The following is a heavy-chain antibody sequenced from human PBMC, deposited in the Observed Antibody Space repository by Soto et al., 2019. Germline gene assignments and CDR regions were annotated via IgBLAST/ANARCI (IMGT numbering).Heavy chain of an antibody. J-gene: IGHJ6*02. CDR3: ARTRKFDFWRKGLDV. CDR1: GYTFTSND. D-gene: IGHD3-3*01. CDR2: MDPNSGVS. V-gene: IGHV1-8*01. Sequence: QVQLVQSGAEVKKPGASVRVSCKASGYTFTSNDITWVQQAPGQGLEWMGWMDPNSGVSGYAQRFQGRVTMTRNTSITTAHMELSSLTSEDTAVYYCARTRKFDFWRKGLDVWGQGTTVTVSS.